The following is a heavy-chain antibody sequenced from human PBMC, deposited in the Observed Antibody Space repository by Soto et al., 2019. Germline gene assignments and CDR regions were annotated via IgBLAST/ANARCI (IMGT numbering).Heavy chain of an antibody. J-gene: IGHJ4*02. CDR3: ARGYSLAVVAPGY. CDR1: GFTFSSYT. V-gene: IGHV3-30-3*01. CDR2: ISYDGGDK. D-gene: IGHD3-22*01. Sequence: QVQLVESGGGVVQPGRSLRLSCAASGFTFSSYTMHWVRQTPGKGLEWVAHISYDGGDKYYADSVKGRVTISRDNSKNTLYLQMNILRAEDTSLYYCARGYSLAVVAPGYWGQGILVTVSS.